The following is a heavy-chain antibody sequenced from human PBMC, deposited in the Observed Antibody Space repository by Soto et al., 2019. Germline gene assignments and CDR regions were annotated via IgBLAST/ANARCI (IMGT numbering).Heavy chain of an antibody. CDR1: GYTFTSYG. CDR3: ARVYDVWSGYEYYYYYYGMGV. V-gene: IGHV1-18*01. Sequence: ASVKVSCKASGYTFTSYGISWVRQAPGQGLEWMGWISAYNGNTNYAQKLQGRVTMTTDTSTSTAYMELRSLRSDDTAVYYCARVYDVWSGYEYYYYYYGMGVWGQGTTVTVSS. J-gene: IGHJ6*02. CDR2: ISAYNGNT. D-gene: IGHD3-3*01.